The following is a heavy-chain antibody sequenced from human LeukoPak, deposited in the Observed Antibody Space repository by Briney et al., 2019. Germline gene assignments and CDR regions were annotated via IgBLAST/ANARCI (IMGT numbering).Heavy chain of an antibody. J-gene: IGHJ4*02. D-gene: IGHD3-10*01. V-gene: IGHV3-33*01. CDR3: ARDYGSGIDC. CDR1: GFTFSSFG. CDR2: IWYDGSKK. Sequence: GGSLTLSCAACGFTFSSFGMHWVRQAPGKGLAGVAIIWYDGSKKYYAGSVKGRFTISSDNSKNTLDLQMNSLRAEDTAVYYCARDYGSGIDCWGQGTLVTVSS.